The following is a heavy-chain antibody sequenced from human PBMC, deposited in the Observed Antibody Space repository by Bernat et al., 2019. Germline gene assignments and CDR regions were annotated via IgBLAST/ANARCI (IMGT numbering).Heavy chain of an antibody. D-gene: IGHD5-18*01. Sequence: QVQLQESGPGLVKPSETLSLTCAVSGYPISSGYYWGWIRQPPGKGLEWIGSIYHSGSTYYNPSLKSRVTISVDTSKNQFSLKLSSVTAADTAVYYCERVDTAMVGGFDPWGQGTLVTVSS. J-gene: IGHJ5*02. V-gene: IGHV4-38-2*01. CDR1: GYPISSGYY. CDR3: ERVDTAMVGGFDP. CDR2: IYHSGST.